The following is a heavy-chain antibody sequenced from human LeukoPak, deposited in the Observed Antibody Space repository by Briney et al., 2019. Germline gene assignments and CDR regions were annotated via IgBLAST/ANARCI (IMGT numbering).Heavy chain of an antibody. V-gene: IGHV4-38-2*02. D-gene: IGHD3-10*01. CDR1: GYSISSGYY. CDR2: IYHSGST. J-gene: IGHJ4*02. CDR3: ARGGPPAPAWFNFDY. Sequence: SETLSLTCTVSGYSISSGYYWGWIRPPPGKGLGWIGSIYHSGSTYYNPSLKSRVTISVDTSKNQFSLKLSSVTAADTAAYYCARGGPPAPAWFNFDYWGQGTLVTVSS.